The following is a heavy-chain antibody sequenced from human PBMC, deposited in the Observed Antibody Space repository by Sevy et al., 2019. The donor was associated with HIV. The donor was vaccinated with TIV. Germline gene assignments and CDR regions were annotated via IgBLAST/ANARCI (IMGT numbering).Heavy chain of an antibody. CDR3: AKSSSWLYYYGMDV. D-gene: IGHD6-13*01. CDR2: ISGSGGST. V-gene: IGHV3-23*01. CDR1: GFTFSSYA. Sequence: GGSLRLSCAASGFTFSSYAMSWVRQAPGKGLERVSAISGSGGSTYYADSVKGRFTISRDNSKNTLYLQMNSLRAEDTAVYYCAKSSSWLYYYGMDVWGQGTTVTVSS. J-gene: IGHJ6*02.